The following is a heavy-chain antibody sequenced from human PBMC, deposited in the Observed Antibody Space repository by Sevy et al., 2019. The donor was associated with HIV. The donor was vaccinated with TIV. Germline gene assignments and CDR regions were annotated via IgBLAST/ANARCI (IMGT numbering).Heavy chain of an antibody. CDR2: FDPEDDRT. D-gene: IGHD3-22*01. CDR1: GYTLTQFS. Sequence: ASVKVSCKVSGYTLTQFSMNWVRQAPGKGLEWMATFDPEDDRTIYAQKFQGRVTMTEDTSTDTAYMELSSLRSEDTAFYYCAITKDYYDNSGYPFDYWGQGTLVTVSS. V-gene: IGHV1-24*01. J-gene: IGHJ4*02. CDR3: AITKDYYDNSGYPFDY.